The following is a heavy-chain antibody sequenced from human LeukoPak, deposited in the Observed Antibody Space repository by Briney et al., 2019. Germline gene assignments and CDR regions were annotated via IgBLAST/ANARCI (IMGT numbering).Heavy chain of an antibody. CDR3: ATLGEYYDSSGYYYN. D-gene: IGHD3-22*01. J-gene: IGHJ4*02. Sequence: SQTLSLTCAISGDSVSSNSATWNWIRQSPSRGLEWLGRTYYRSKWYNDYTVSVKSRMTITPDTSKNQFSLQLNSVTPEDTAVYYCATLGEYYDSSGYYYNWGQGTLVTVSS. CDR1: GDSVSSNSAT. V-gene: IGHV6-1*01. CDR2: TYYRSKWYN.